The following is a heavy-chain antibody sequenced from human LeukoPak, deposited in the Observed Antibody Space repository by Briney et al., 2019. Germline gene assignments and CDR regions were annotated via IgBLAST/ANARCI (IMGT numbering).Heavy chain of an antibody. CDR1: GYSFTSYW. D-gene: IGHD3-22*01. Sequence: GESLKISCKGSGYSFTSYWIGWVRQMPGKGLEWMGIIYPGDSDTRYSPSFQGQVTISADKSISTAYLQWSSLKASDTAMYYCARQNYHYDSSGYYSPSYYFDYWGQGTLVTVSS. CDR2: IYPGDSDT. V-gene: IGHV5-51*01. J-gene: IGHJ4*02. CDR3: ARQNYHYDSSGYYSPSYYFDY.